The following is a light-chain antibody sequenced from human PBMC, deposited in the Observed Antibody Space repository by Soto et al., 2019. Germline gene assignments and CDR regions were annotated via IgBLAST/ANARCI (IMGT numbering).Light chain of an antibody. J-gene: IGKJ5*01. Sequence: DLQMTQSPSSLSASVGDRVTITCQASQDISNYLNWYQQKPGKAPKLLIYDASSLETGVPSRFSGSGYGTDFTFTISSLQPEDIATYYCHQYDNRSPITFGQGTRLEIK. CDR3: HQYDNRSPIT. V-gene: IGKV1-33*01. CDR1: QDISNY. CDR2: DAS.